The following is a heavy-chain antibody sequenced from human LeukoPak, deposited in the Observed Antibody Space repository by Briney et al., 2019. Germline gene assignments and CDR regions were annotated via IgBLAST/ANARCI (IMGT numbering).Heavy chain of an antibody. CDR2: INPNSGGT. V-gene: IGHV1-2*02. CDR1: GYTFTGYY. J-gene: IGHJ4*02. D-gene: IGHD6-19*01. Sequence: GASVKVSCKASGYTFTGYYMHWVRQAPGQGLEWMGWINPNSGGTNYPQKFQGRVTMTTDTSISTAYMELSSLRSDDTAVYYCAKAGSGWYPHFDYWGQGTLVTVSS. CDR3: AKAGSGWYPHFDY.